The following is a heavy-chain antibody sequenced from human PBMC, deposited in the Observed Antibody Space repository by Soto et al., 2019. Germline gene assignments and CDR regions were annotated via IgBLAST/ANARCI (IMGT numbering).Heavy chain of an antibody. CDR1: GGSISSGGYY. CDR3: ARDDFTIFGVPDYYYGMDV. V-gene: IGHV4-31*03. D-gene: IGHD3-3*01. Sequence: SETLSLTCTVSGGSISSGGYYWSWIRQHPGKGLEWIGYIYYSGSTYYNPSLKSRVTISVDTSKNQFSLKLSSVTAADTAVYYCARDDFTIFGVPDYYYGMDVWGQGTTVTVSS. CDR2: IYYSGST. J-gene: IGHJ6*02.